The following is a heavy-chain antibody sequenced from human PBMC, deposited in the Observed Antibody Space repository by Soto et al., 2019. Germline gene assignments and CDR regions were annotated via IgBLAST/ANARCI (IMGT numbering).Heavy chain of an antibody. D-gene: IGHD1-26*01. CDR1: GYTFTGYY. J-gene: IGHJ6*02. CDR2: INPNSGGT. V-gene: IGHV1-2*02. CDR3: ARERYSGSYYYYGMDV. Sequence: ASVKVSCKASGYTFTGYYMHWVRQAPGQGLEWMGWINPNSGGTNYAQKFQGRVTMTRDTSISTAYMELSRLRSDDTAVYYCARERYSGSYYYYGMDVWGQGTTVTVSS.